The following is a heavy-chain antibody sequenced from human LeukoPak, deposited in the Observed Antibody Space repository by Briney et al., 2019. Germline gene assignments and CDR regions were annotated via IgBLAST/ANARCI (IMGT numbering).Heavy chain of an antibody. Sequence: PGGSLRLSCAASGFTFSSYSMNWVRQAPGKGLEWVSSISSSSSYIYYADSVKGRFTISRDNAKNSLYLQMNSLRAEDTAVYYCARGEYQLLNFDYWGQGTLVTVSS. CDR2: ISSSSSYI. D-gene: IGHD2-2*01. CDR3: ARGEYQLLNFDY. J-gene: IGHJ4*02. CDR1: GFTFSSYS. V-gene: IGHV3-21*01.